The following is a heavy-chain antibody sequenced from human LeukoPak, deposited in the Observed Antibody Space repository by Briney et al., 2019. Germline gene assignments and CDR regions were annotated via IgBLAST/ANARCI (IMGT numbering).Heavy chain of an antibody. V-gene: IGHV4-39*01. J-gene: IGHJ4*02. CDR2: IYYSGST. D-gene: IGHD3-10*01. CDR3: ARAPFGDFDY. Sequence: SETLSLTCSVSGGSLSSGSYYWGWIRQPPGKGLEWIGSIYYSGSTHYNPSLKSRVTISIDTSKNQFSLKVSSVTAADTAVYYCARAPFGDFDYWGLGTLVTVSS. CDR1: GGSLSSGSYY.